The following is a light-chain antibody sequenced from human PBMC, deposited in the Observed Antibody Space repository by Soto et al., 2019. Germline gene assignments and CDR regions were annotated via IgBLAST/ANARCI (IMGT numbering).Light chain of an antibody. Sequence: QSALTQPASVSGSPGQSITISCTGTSSDVGGYNYVSWYQQHTGKAPKLMIYEVSSRPSGVSNRFSGSKSGNTASLTISGLQAEDEADYYCSSYTSSSTQVFGTGTKVTVL. CDR2: EVS. J-gene: IGLJ1*01. CDR3: SSYTSSSTQV. V-gene: IGLV2-14*01. CDR1: SSDVGGYNY.